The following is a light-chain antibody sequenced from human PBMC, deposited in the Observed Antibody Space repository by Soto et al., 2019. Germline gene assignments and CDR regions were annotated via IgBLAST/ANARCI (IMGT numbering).Light chain of an antibody. J-gene: IGKJ1*01. CDR2: DAS. CDR1: QSISSW. Sequence: DIQMTQSPSTLSASVGARVTITCRATQSISSWLAWYQQKPGKAPKFLIYDASSLESGVPSRFSVSGSGTEFTLTISCMQPDDFATYYCQQYNSYSWTFGQGTKVDIK. V-gene: IGKV1-5*01. CDR3: QQYNSYSWT.